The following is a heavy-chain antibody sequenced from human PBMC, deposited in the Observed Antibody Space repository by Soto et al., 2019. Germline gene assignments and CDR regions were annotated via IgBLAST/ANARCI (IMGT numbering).Heavy chain of an antibody. CDR2: ISYDGNNK. J-gene: IGHJ6*02. Sequence: GGSLRLSCAASGFTFSSYGMHWVRQAPGKGLEWVAVISYDGNNKYYADSVKGRFIISRDNSKNTLYLQMNSLRAEDTAVYYCAKDVLRFLEWLAFYGMDVWGQGTTVTVSS. CDR3: AKDVLRFLEWLAFYGMDV. D-gene: IGHD3-3*01. CDR1: GFTFSSYG. V-gene: IGHV3-30*18.